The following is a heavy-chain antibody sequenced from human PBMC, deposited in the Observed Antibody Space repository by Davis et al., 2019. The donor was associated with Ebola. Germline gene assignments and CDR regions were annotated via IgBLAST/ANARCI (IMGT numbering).Heavy chain of an antibody. Sequence: SLKISCEASGFTFGDYAMHWVRQPPGQGLEWVASISWHTVKTGYSDSVKGRFTISRDIAKNTLFLQMNSLTADDSAVYYCTRDFDWHDGSWGQGTLVTVSS. V-gene: IGHV3-9*01. D-gene: IGHD3-9*01. CDR2: ISWHTVKT. J-gene: IGHJ5*02. CDR1: GFTFGDYA. CDR3: TRDFDWHDGS.